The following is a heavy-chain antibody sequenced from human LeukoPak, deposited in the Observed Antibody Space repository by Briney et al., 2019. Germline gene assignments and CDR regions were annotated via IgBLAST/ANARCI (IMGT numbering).Heavy chain of an antibody. J-gene: IGHJ5*02. D-gene: IGHD3-22*01. CDR3: ASEQFYYDSSGYPVKWFDP. V-gene: IGHV3-48*03. CDR1: GFTFSSYE. CDR2: ISSSGSTI. Sequence: PGGSLRLSCAASGFTFSSYEMNWVRQAPGKGLEWVSYISSSGSTIYYADSVKGRFTISRDNSKNTLYLQMNSLRAEDTAVYYCASEQFYYDSSGYPVKWFDPWGQGTLVTVSS.